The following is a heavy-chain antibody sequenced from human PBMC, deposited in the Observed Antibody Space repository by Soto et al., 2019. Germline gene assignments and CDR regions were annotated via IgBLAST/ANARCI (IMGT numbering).Heavy chain of an antibody. V-gene: IGHV3-23*01. J-gene: IGHJ4*02. D-gene: IGHD3-22*01. CDR3: ANADYYDSSGYYGIFDY. Sequence: EVQLLESGGGLVQPGGSLRLSCAASGCTFSSYAMSWVRQAPGKGLECASAISGSGGSTYYADSVKGRFTISRGNSKKTLYLQMNSLRAEDTVVYYCANADYYDSSGYYGIFDYWGQGTLVTVSS. CDR1: GCTFSSYA. CDR2: ISGSGGST.